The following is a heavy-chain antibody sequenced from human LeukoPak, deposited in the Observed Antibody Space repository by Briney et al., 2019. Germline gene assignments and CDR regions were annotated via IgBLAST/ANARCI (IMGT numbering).Heavy chain of an antibody. CDR1: GFTFSSYW. CDR3: VNNIGSRRDGYNRD. J-gene: IGHJ4*02. V-gene: IGHV3-74*01. D-gene: IGHD5-24*01. Sequence: PGGSLRLSCAASGFTFSSYWMHWVRQAPGKGLVWVSRINSDGSSTSYADSVKGRFTISRDNAKNTLYLQMNSLRAEDTAVYYCVNNIGSRRDGYNRDWGQGTLVSVSS. CDR2: INSDGSST.